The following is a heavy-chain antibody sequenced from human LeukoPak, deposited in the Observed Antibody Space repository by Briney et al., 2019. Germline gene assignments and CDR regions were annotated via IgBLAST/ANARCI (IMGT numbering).Heavy chain of an antibody. J-gene: IGHJ4*02. CDR3: ASPGGATDLDY. Sequence: GGSLRLSCAASGFTFSSYWMSWVRQAPGKGLEWVANIKQDGSEKYYVDSVKGRFTISRDSAKNSLYLQMNSLRAEDTAVYCCASPGGATDLDYWGQGTLVTVSS. CDR2: IKQDGSEK. D-gene: IGHD5-12*01. CDR1: GFTFSSYW. V-gene: IGHV3-7*01.